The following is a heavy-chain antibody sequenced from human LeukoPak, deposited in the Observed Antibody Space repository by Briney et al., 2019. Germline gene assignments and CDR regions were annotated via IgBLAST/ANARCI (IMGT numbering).Heavy chain of an antibody. J-gene: IGHJ4*02. CDR1: GGSASSSSYY. CDR3: ARRYELGTYYFDY. CDR2: IYYSGST. D-gene: IGHD7-27*01. Sequence: SETLSLTCTVSGGSASSSSYYLGWIRQPPGKGLEWIGSIYYSGSTYYNPSLKSRVTISVDTSKNQFSLKLSSVTAADTAVYYCARRYELGTYYFDYWGQGTLVTVSS. V-gene: IGHV4-39*01.